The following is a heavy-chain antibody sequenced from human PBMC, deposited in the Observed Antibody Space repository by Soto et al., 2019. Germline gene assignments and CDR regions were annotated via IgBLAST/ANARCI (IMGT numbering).Heavy chain of an antibody. CDR2: ISGSGDRT. D-gene: IGHD2-2*01. CDR3: AKGPGIVLVRAARRGFDY. V-gene: IGHV3-23*01. CDR1: GFTFSSYA. J-gene: IGHJ4*02. Sequence: EVQLLESGGGLVQPGGSLRLSCAASGFTFSSYAMSWVRQAPGKGLEWVSSISGSGDRTYYADSVKGRFTISRDNSKNTLYLQMNSRRAEDTAVYYCAKGPGIVLVRAARRGFDYWGQGTLVTVSS.